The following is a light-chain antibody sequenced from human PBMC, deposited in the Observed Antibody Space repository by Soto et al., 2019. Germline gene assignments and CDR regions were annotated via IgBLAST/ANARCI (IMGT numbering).Light chain of an antibody. J-gene: IGLJ2*01. CDR3: VLYMGSGISL. CDR2: NTN. CDR1: SGSVSTNYY. Sequence: QTVVTQDPSFSVSPGGTVTLTCGLSSGSVSTNYYPSWYQQTPGQPPRTLIYNTNTRSSGVPDRFSGSILGNKAALTITGAQAEDESDYYCVLYMGSGISLFGGGTKLTVL. V-gene: IGLV8-61*01.